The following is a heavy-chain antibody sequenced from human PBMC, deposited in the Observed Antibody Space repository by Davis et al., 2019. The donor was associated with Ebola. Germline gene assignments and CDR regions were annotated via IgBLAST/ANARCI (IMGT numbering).Heavy chain of an antibody. J-gene: IGHJ5*02. D-gene: IGHD6-25*01. CDR2: ISSSSSYI. Sequence: PRGSLRLSCAASGFTFSSYSMNWVRQAPGKGLEWVSSISSSSSYIYYADSVKGRFTISRDNAKNSLYLQMNSLRAEDTAVYYCARDRGMGSGDWFDPWGQGTLVTVSS. CDR1: GFTFSSYS. CDR3: ARDRGMGSGDWFDP. V-gene: IGHV3-21*01.